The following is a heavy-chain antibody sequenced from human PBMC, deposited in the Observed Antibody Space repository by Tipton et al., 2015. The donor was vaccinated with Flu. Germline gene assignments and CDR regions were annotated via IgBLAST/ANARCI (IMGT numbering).Heavy chain of an antibody. V-gene: IGHV4-34*01. Sequence: LRLSCAVYGGSFSGYYWSWIRQPPGKGLEWIGEINHSGSTNYNPSLKSRVTISVDTSKNQFSLKLSSVTAADTAVYYCARGKGSGYYYYYYGMDVWGQGTTVTVSS. J-gene: IGHJ6*02. CDR2: INHSGST. D-gene: IGHD5-12*01. CDR3: ARGKGSGYYYYYYGMDV. CDR1: GGSFSGYY.